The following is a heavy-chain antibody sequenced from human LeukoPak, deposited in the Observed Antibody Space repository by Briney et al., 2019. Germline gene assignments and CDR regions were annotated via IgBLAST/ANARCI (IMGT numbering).Heavy chain of an antibody. D-gene: IGHD7-27*01. CDR2: IYSGGTT. Sequence: GGSLRLSCAPSGFTASSNYMSWVRQAPGKGLEWVSVIYSGGTTYYADTVKGPFTISRDKSNDTVHLHMISLRVEDTAMYSCASASWGYDFDYWGLGALVTVSS. V-gene: IGHV3-53*01. CDR3: ASASWGYDFDY. CDR1: GFTASSNY. J-gene: IGHJ4*02.